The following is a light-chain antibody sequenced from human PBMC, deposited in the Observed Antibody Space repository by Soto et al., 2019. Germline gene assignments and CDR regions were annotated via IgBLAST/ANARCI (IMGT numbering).Light chain of an antibody. CDR1: QSVSSY. Sequence: EIVFTQSPATRSLSPGERATLSCMASQSVSSYLAWYQQKPGQAPRLLIYDASNRAAGIPVRFSGSGSGTAFTLTTSSLEPEDFALYYCQKRNNWPINFGQGTRLEIK. V-gene: IGKV3-11*01. CDR2: DAS. CDR3: QKRNNWPIN. J-gene: IGKJ5*01.